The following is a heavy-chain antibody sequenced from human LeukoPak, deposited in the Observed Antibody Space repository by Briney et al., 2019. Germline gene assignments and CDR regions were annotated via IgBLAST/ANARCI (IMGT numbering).Heavy chain of an antibody. J-gene: IGHJ4*02. V-gene: IGHV4-59*08. CDR3: AGHARNSWHSDY. CDR2: VSYSGSS. Sequence: SETLSLTCTVSGGSISGHYWSWMRQPPGKAPEWIGYVSYSGSSSYNPSLKGRVTISVDTSMNQFSLKLFSVTAADTAVYYCAGHARNSWHSDYWGQGAVVTVSS. CDR1: GGSISGHY. D-gene: IGHD6-13*01.